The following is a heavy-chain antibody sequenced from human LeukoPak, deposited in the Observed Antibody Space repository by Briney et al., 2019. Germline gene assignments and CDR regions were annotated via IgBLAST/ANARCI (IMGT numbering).Heavy chain of an antibody. CDR3: ARSPVILWFGELASYFDY. D-gene: IGHD3-10*01. V-gene: IGHV3-21*01. J-gene: IGHJ4*02. CDR1: GFTFSSYS. Sequence: PGGSLRLSCAASGFTFSSYSMNWVRQAPGKGLEWVSSISSSSSYIYYADSVKGRFTISRDNAKNSLYLQMNSLRAEDTAVYYCARSPVILWFGELASYFDYWGQGTLVTVSS. CDR2: ISSSSSYI.